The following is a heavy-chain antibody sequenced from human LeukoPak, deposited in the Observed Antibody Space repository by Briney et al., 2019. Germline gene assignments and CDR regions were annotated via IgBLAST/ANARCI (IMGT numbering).Heavy chain of an antibody. Sequence: SETLSLTCAVSGYSISSGYYWGWIRQPPGRGLEWIGSIYHSGSTYYNPSLKSRVTISVDTSKNQFSLKLSSVTAADTAVYYCAREGSSWYYAFDIWGQGTMVTVSS. CDR2: IYHSGST. CDR3: AREGSSWYYAFDI. V-gene: IGHV4-38-2*02. CDR1: GYSISSGYY. D-gene: IGHD6-13*01. J-gene: IGHJ3*02.